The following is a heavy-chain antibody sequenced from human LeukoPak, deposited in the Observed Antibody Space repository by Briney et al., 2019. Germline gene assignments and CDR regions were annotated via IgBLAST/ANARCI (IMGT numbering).Heavy chain of an antibody. V-gene: IGHV3-30*19. J-gene: IGHJ4*02. CDR1: GFTFSSYG. CDR3: ARDGVVRGIVINGGIDY. Sequence: GGSLRLSCAASGFTFSSYGMHWVRQAPGKGLEWVAVISYDGSNKYYADSVKGRFTISRDNSKSTLYLQMNSLRAEDTAVYYCARDGVVRGIVINGGIDYWGQGTLVIVSS. CDR2: ISYDGSNK. D-gene: IGHD3-10*01.